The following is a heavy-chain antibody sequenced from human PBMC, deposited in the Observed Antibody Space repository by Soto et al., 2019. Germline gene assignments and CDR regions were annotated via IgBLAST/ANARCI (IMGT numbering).Heavy chain of an antibody. CDR1: GGTFSSYA. J-gene: IGHJ6*02. Sequence: GASVKVSCKASGGTFSSYAISWVRQAPGQGLEWMGGIIPIFGTANYAQKFQGRVTITADKSTSTAYMELSSLRSEDTAVYYCARARSGYRDGMDVCGQGTTVTVYS. CDR2: IIPIFGTA. V-gene: IGHV1-69*06. CDR3: ARARSGYRDGMDV. D-gene: IGHD5-12*01.